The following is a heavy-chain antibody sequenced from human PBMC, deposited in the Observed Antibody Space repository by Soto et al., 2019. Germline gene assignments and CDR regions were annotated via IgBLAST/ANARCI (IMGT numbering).Heavy chain of an antibody. V-gene: IGHV3-64D*06. Sequence: GSLRRSSAASGFAFSSYAMHWVRQAPGKGLEYVSAISSNGGSTYYADSFKGRFTISRDNSNNTLYLQMSSLRAEDTAVYYCVKDSEAVAGHGDEYWGQAT. CDR2: ISSNGGST. D-gene: IGHD6-19*01. CDR1: GFAFSSYA. CDR3: VKDSEAVAGHGDEY. J-gene: IGHJ4*02.